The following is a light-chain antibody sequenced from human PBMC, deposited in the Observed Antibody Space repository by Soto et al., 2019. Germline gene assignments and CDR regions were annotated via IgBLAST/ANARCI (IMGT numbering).Light chain of an antibody. CDR1: TSDVGDYNY. Sequence: QSALTQPASVSGSPGQSIAISCTGTTSDVGDYNYVSWYQQHPGKAPKLMIFDVSRRPSGVSDRFSGSKSGNTASLTISGLQAEDEADYYCSSCTTGSTLYVFGTGTKVTVL. V-gene: IGLV2-14*01. CDR3: SSCTTGSTLYV. CDR2: DVS. J-gene: IGLJ1*01.